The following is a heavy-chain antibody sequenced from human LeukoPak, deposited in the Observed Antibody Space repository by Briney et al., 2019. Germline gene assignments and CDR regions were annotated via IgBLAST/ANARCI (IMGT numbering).Heavy chain of an antibody. J-gene: IGHJ4*02. CDR1: GGSISSYY. CDR2: IYYSGST. V-gene: IGHV4-59*01. D-gene: IGHD6-13*01. CDR3: ARGGSSSWFYYFDY. Sequence: SETLSLTSTVSGGSISSYYWSWIRQPPGKGLEWIGYIYYSGSTNYNPSLKSRVTISVDTSKNQFSLKLSSVTAADTAVYYCARGGSSSWFYYFDYWGQGTLVTVSS.